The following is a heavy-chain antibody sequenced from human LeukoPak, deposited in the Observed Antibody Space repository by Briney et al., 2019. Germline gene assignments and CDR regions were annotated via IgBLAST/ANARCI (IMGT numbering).Heavy chain of an antibody. CDR3: AREGRYATGT. D-gene: IGHD2-2*01. Sequence: SETLSLTCTVSGGSISSGSYYWSWIRQPAGKGLEWIGRIYTSGSTNYNPSLKSRVTISVDTSKNQFSLKLSSVTAADTAVYYCAREGRYATGTWGQGTLVTVSS. V-gene: IGHV4-61*02. CDR1: GGSISSGSYY. J-gene: IGHJ5*02. CDR2: IYTSGST.